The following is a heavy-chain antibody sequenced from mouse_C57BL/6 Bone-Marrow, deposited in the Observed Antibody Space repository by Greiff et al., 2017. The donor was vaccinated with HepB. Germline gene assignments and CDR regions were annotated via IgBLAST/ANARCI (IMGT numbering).Heavy chain of an antibody. Sequence: QVQLQQSDAELVKPGASVKISCKVSGYTFTDHTIHWMKQRPEHGLEWIGYIYPRDGSSRYNEKFKGKATLTEDKSYSTAYMQLNSLAAEDSAVFFCARMTTVGYFDVWGTGTTVTVSS. CDR3: ARMTTVGYFDV. D-gene: IGHD1-1*01. V-gene: IGHV1-78*01. J-gene: IGHJ1*03. CDR2: IYPRDGSS. CDR1: GYTFTDHT.